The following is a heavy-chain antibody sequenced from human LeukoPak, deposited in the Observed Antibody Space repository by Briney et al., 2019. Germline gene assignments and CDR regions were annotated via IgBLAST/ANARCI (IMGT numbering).Heavy chain of an antibody. V-gene: IGHV3-30*04. CDR2: ISYDGSNK. CDR3: ARDRYPELEAFDI. J-gene: IGHJ3*02. Sequence: PGGSLRLSCAASGFTFSSYAMHWVRQAPAKGLEWGAVISYDGSNKYYADSVKGRFTISRDNSKNTLYLQMNSLRAEDTAVYYCARDRYPELEAFDIWGQGTMVTVSS. D-gene: IGHD3-10*01. CDR1: GFTFSSYA.